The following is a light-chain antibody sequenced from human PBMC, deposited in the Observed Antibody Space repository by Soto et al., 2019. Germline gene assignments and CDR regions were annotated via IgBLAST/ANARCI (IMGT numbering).Light chain of an antibody. CDR1: QRVSRN. V-gene: IGKV3-20*01. Sequence: EIVMTQSPATLSVSPGERATLSCRASQRVSRNLAWYQQKPGQAPRLLIYGASSRATGIPDRFSGSGSGTDFTLTISRLEPEDFAVYYCQQYGSSLWTFGQGTKVDIK. CDR3: QQYGSSLWT. CDR2: GAS. J-gene: IGKJ1*01.